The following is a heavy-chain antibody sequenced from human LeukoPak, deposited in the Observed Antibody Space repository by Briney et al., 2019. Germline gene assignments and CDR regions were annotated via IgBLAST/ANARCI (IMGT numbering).Heavy chain of an antibody. CDR1: GFTFSSYG. CDR3: AKGPPPAYHCTNGVCSGVGATRRDFDY. Sequence: PGGSLRLSCAASGFTFSSYGMHWVRQAPGKGLEWVAFIRYDGSNKYYADSVKGRFTISRDNSKNTLYLQMNSLRAEDTAMYYCAKGPPPAYHCTNGVCSGVGATRRDFDYWGQGTLVTVSS. J-gene: IGHJ4*02. V-gene: IGHV3-30*02. CDR2: IRYDGSNK. D-gene: IGHD2-8*01.